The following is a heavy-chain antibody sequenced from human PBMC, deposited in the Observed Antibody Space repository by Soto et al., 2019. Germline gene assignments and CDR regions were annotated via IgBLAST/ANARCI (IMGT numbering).Heavy chain of an antibody. J-gene: IGHJ4*02. CDR3: VKGSEVARQELDY. D-gene: IGHD2-15*01. CDR1: GCSCSNCG. V-gene: IGHV3-30*18. CDR2: ISFDGNDK. Sequence: PVGSLRLSCASSGCSCSNCGMRWVRQAPGKGLEWVAAISFDGNDKYYSESVKGRFTISRDNSKNTLFLQMNSLRVEDTAVYYCVKGSEVARQELDYWGQGTLVTVSS.